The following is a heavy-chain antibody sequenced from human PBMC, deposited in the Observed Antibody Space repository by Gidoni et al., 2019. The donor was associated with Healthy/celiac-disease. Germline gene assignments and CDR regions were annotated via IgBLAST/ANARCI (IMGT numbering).Heavy chain of an antibody. CDR2: IYHSGST. CDR1: GGSIRSSNW. Sequence: QVQLQESGPVLVTPSGALSLTCAFSGGSIRSSNWLSWVRQPPGKGLEWIGEIYHSGSTNYNPSLKSRVTISVDKSKNQFSLKLSSVTAADTAVYYCVRYYYESSGWQRAFDIWGQGTMVTVSS. CDR3: VRYYYESSGWQRAFDI. V-gene: IGHV4-4*02. J-gene: IGHJ3*02. D-gene: IGHD3-22*01.